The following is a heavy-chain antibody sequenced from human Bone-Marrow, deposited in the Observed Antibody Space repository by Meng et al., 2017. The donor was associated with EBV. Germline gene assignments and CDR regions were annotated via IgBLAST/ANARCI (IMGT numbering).Heavy chain of an antibody. D-gene: IGHD3-9*01. CDR3: ARATGGSTGYFR. CDR1: GGSLSGFS. J-gene: IGHJ4*02. CDR2: IKHSGST. Sequence: QGPLPQWGAGLLKPSATLSLTCVVNGGSLSGFSWSWIRQAPGKGLEWIGEIKHSGSTNYNPSLKNRVTISVDPSKNQFSLRLSSVTAADTAVYYCARATGGSTGYFRWGQGTLVTVSS. V-gene: IGHV4-34*01.